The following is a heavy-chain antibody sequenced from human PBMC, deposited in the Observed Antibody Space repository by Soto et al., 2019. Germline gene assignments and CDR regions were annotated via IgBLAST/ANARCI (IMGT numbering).Heavy chain of an antibody. Sequence: GGSLRLSFAASGFTFRIYDMSWFRQAPGKGLEWVSSISGSGGSTYYADSVKGRFTISRDNSKNTVYLQMDSLRAEDTAVYYCAKSRVATRPNYYYYCMDVWGQGTKVTVSS. CDR3: AKSRVATRPNYYYYCMDV. CDR1: GFTFRIYD. J-gene: IGHJ6*02. V-gene: IGHV3-23*01. D-gene: IGHD5-12*01. CDR2: ISGSGGST.